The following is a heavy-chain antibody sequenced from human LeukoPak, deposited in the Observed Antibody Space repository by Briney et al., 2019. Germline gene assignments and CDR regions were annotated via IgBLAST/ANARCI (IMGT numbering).Heavy chain of an antibody. J-gene: IGHJ1*01. Sequence: GGSLRLSCAASGFTFSSYSMNWVRQAPGKGLEWVALISYDGSNKYYADSVKGRFTISRDNSKNTLYLQMNSLRAEDTAVYYCARDGGPGTGSYYGGCFQHWGQGTLVTVSS. V-gene: IGHV3-30*03. CDR1: GFTFSSYS. CDR3: ARDGGPGTGSYYGGCFQH. D-gene: IGHD3-10*01. CDR2: ISYDGSNK.